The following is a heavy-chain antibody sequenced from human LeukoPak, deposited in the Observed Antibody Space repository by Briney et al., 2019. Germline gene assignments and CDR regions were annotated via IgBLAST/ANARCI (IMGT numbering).Heavy chain of an antibody. CDR3: ALAASLRYGDYVLGY. J-gene: IGHJ4*02. CDR2: INPNSGGT. D-gene: IGHD4-17*01. CDR1: GYTFTGYY. V-gene: IGHV1-2*02. Sequence: GASVKVSCKASGYTFTGYYMHWVRQAPGQGLEWMGWINPNSGGTNYAQKFQGRVTMTRDTSISTAYMKLSRLRSDDTTVYYCALAASLRYGDYVLGYWGQGTVVTVSS.